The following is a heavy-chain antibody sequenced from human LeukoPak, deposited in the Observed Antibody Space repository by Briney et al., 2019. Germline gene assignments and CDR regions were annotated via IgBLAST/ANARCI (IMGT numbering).Heavy chain of an antibody. J-gene: IGHJ4*02. CDR1: GFTFTSYA. CDR3: AKVLKRVVGATLGGY. D-gene: IGHD1-26*01. CDR2: ISYDGSNK. Sequence: GGSLRLSCAASGFTFTSYAMHWVRQAPGKGLEWVAVISYDGSNKYYADSVKGRFTISRDNSKNTLYLQMNSLRAEDTAVYYCAKVLKRVVGATLGGYWGQGTLVTVSS. V-gene: IGHV3-30-3*01.